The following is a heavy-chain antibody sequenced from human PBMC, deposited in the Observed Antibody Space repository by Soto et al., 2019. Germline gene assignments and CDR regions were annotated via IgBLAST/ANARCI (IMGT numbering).Heavy chain of an antibody. J-gene: IGHJ5*02. CDR3: ARDEGYYYDSSAERWFDP. CDR2: ISAYNGNT. D-gene: IGHD3-22*01. V-gene: IGHV1-18*01. Sequence: VKVSCKASGYTFTSYGISWLRQAPGQGLEWMGWISAYNGNTNYAQKLQGRVTMTTDTSTSTAYMELRSLRSDDTAVYYCARDEGYYYDSSAERWFDPWGQGTLVTVS. CDR1: GYTFTSYG.